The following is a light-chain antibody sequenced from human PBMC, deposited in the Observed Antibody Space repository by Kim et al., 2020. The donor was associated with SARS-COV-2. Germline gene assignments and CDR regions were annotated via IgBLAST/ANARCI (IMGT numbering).Light chain of an antibody. V-gene: IGKV1D-16*01. J-gene: IGKJ5*01. CDR1: RGISNW. CDR3: QQYVSYPNT. Sequence: ASVGDRGPITWRASRGISNWVAWYQQKPGKAPKSLIFVASNLQSGVPPRFSGAGSGTDFSLTINGLQPEDFATYFCQQYVSYPNTFGQGTRLDIK. CDR2: VAS.